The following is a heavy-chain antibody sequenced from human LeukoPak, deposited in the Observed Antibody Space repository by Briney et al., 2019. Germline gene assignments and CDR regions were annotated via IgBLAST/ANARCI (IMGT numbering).Heavy chain of an antibody. CDR3: ARIRGASGWYYFDY. CDR2: LYTGGNT. D-gene: IGHD6-19*01. CDR1: GFTFSSYA. Sequence: GGSLRLSCVASGFTFSSYAISWVRQAPGKGLEWVSVLYTGGNTLYADSVKGRFTISRDDSKNTLYLQMNSLRAEDTAVYYCARIRGASGWYYFDYWGQGTLVTVSS. V-gene: IGHV3-53*01. J-gene: IGHJ4*02.